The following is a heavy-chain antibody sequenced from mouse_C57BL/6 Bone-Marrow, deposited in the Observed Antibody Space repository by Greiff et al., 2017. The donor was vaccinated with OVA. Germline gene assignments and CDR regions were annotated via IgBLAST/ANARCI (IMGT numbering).Heavy chain of an antibody. J-gene: IGHJ2*01. Sequence: EVQLQQSGAELVRPGASVKLSCTASGFNIKDDYMPWVKQRPEQGLEWIGWIDPESGDTEYASKFQGKATITADTSSNTAYLQLSSLTSEDTAVYYCTTWGLGYWGQGTTLTVSS. V-gene: IGHV14-4*01. CDR1: GFNIKDDY. CDR2: IDPESGDT. CDR3: TTWGLGY. D-gene: IGHD2-4*01.